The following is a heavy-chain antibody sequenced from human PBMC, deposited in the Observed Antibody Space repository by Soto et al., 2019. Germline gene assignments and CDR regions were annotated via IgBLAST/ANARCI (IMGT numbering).Heavy chain of an antibody. D-gene: IGHD1-1*01. CDR2: LNGGTGQT. CDR3: ARGKGMEENYFYYGLDI. J-gene: IGHJ6*02. V-gene: IGHV1-3*01. CDR1: GYTFSTYG. Sequence: QVQVVQSGAEVKKPGASVKVSCKASGYTFSTYGMHWVRQAPGQSLEWMGWLNGGTGQTRYSQRFQDRVIITRDTSASTGYMELSSLRSEDTAVYYCARGKGMEENYFYYGLDIWGQGTTGTVSS.